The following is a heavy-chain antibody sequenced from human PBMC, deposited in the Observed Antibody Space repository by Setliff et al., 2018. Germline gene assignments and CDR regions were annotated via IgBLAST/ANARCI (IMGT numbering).Heavy chain of an antibody. Sequence: PSETLSLTCTVSGASISTHYWSWIRQPPGKGLEWIGHTYYSGDTNSNPSLKSRVTMSVDTSKNQFSLKLNSVTAADTATYYCARDRSYYASGSFTKWFDYWGQGALVTVSS. CDR1: GASISTHY. CDR3: ARDRSYYASGSFTKWFDY. D-gene: IGHD3-10*01. CDR2: TYYSGDT. J-gene: IGHJ4*02. V-gene: IGHV4-59*11.